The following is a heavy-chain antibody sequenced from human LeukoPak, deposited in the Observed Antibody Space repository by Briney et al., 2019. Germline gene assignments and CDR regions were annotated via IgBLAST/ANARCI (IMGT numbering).Heavy chain of an antibody. CDR1: GFTFSSYS. CDR2: IIPIFGTA. Sequence: GGSLRLSCAASGFTFSSYSMNWVRQAPGKGLEWMGGIIPIFGTANYAQKFQGRVTITADESTSTAYMELSSLRSEDTAVYYCARGTYCGGDCYHWYFDLWGRGTLVTVSS. J-gene: IGHJ2*01. V-gene: IGHV1-69*01. D-gene: IGHD2-21*02. CDR3: ARGTYCGGDCYHWYFDL.